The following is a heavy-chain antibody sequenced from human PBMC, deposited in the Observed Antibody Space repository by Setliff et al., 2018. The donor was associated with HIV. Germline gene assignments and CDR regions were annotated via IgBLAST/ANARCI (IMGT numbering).Heavy chain of an antibody. V-gene: IGHV3-21*01. CDR3: ARGGTYDILTGYYHRYFDY. CDR2: ISSSSSYK. Sequence: PGGSLRLSCAASGFTFSSYSMNWVRQAPGKGLEWVSSISSSSSYKYHADSIKGRFTISRDNAKNTLYLQMDSLRAEDTAVYYCARGGTYDILTGYYHRYFDYWGQGTLVTVSS. CDR1: GFTFSSYS. J-gene: IGHJ4*02. D-gene: IGHD3-9*01.